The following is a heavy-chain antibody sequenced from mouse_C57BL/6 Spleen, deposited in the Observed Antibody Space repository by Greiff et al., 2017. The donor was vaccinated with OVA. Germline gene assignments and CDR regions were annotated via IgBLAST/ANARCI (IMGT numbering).Heavy chain of an antibody. J-gene: IGHJ4*01. CDR1: GYAFSSSW. V-gene: IGHV1-82*01. Sequence: QVQLKESGPELVKPGASVKISCKASGYAFSSSWMNWVKQRPGKGLEWIGRIYPGDGDTNYNGKFKGKATLTADKSSSTAYMQLSSLTSEDSAVYFCARYQYYYAMDYWGQGTSVTVSS. CDR3: ARYQYYYAMDY. CDR2: IYPGDGDT.